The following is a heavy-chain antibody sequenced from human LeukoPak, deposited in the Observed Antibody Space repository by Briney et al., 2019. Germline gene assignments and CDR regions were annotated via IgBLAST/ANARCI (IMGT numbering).Heavy chain of an antibody. Sequence: GASVKVSCKASGGTFSSYAISWVRQAPGQGLEWMGGIIPIFGTANNAQKFQGRVMITADESTSTVYMELSSLRSEDTAVYYCARPLWAAAGTEYYYYYGMDVWGQGTTVTVSS. D-gene: IGHD6-13*01. CDR2: IIPIFGTA. J-gene: IGHJ6*02. V-gene: IGHV1-69*13. CDR3: ARPLWAAAGTEYYYYYGMDV. CDR1: GGTFSSYA.